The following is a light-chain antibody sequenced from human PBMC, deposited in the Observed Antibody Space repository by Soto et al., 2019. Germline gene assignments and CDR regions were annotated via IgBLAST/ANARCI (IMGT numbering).Light chain of an antibody. J-gene: IGKJ4*01. CDR2: AAS. CDR3: QQSYSTPNT. Sequence: DIQMTQSPSSLSASVGDRVTITCRASQSIRTFLNWYQQKPGKAPKLVIYAASSLQSGVPSRFSGSGSGTDFTLTISSLQHEDFATYYCQQSYSTPNTFGGGTKVEIE. CDR1: QSIRTF. V-gene: IGKV1-39*01.